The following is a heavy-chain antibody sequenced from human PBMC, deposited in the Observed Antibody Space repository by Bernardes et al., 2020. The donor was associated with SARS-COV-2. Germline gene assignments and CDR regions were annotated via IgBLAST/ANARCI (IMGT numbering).Heavy chain of an antibody. Sequence: ASVKVSCKASGYTFTGYFLHWVRQAPGQGLEWMGWIRPDSGGTKYAQKFQGRVTLTRDTSISTAYMDLSSLTSDDTAVYYCGRVMATSAILLQWGQGTLVTVSS. CDR2: IRPDSGGT. V-gene: IGHV1-2*02. CDR1: GYTFTGYF. D-gene: IGHD5-12*01. CDR3: GRVMATSAILLQ. J-gene: IGHJ4*02.